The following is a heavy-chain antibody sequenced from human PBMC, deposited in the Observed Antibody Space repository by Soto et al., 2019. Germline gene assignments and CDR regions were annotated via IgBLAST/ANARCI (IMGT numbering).Heavy chain of an antibody. CDR3: GRLVFVNDFNTTEFDF. Sequence: PSETLSLTCAVSGVSISSGNWWTWVRQTPQRGLEYIGEIFHDGTANYYPSFERRVAISVDTSKNQFSLKLTSVTAADTAIYFCGRLVFVNDFNTTEFDFWALEAVLPISS. D-gene: IGHD3-16*01. J-gene: IGHJ4*02. CDR2: IFHDGTA. CDR1: GVSISSGNW. V-gene: IGHV4-4*02.